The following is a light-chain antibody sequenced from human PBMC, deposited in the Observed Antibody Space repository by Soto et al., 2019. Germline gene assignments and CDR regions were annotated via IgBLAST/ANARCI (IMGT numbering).Light chain of an antibody. CDR3: TSYTSSNTLA. CDR2: DVS. Sequence: QSALTQPASVSGSPGQSITISCTGTGTDVGRYNYVSWYQQNPGKAPKLMIYDVSNRPLGVSNRFSGSKSGNTASLTISGLQAEDEADYYCTSYTSSNTLAFGGGTQLTVL. CDR1: GTDVGRYNY. J-gene: IGLJ2*01. V-gene: IGLV2-14*01.